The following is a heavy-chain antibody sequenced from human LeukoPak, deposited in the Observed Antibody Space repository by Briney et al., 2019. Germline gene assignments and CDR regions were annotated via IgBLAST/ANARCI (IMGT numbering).Heavy chain of an antibody. CDR3: ARADIVVVVAARTARFDP. Sequence: SETLSLTCAVYGGSFSGYYWSWIRQPPGKGLEWIGEINDSGSTNYNPSLKSRVTISVDTSKNQFSLKLSSVSAADTAVYYCARADIVVVVAARTARFDPWGQGTLVTVSS. CDR2: INDSGST. V-gene: IGHV4-34*01. CDR1: GGSFSGYY. D-gene: IGHD2-15*01. J-gene: IGHJ5*02.